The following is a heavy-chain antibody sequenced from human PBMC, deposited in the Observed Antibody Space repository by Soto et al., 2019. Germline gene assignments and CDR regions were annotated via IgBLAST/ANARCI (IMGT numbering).Heavy chain of an antibody. CDR3: ASKPDCSSTSCYRGFDWFDP. Sequence: EVQLVESGGGLVKPGGSLRLSCAASGFTFSSYSMNWVRQAPGKGLEWVSSISSSSSYIYYADSVKGRFTISRDNAKNSLYLQMNSLRAEDTAVNYCASKPDCSSTSCYRGFDWFDPWGQGTLVTVSS. J-gene: IGHJ5*02. D-gene: IGHD2-2*02. V-gene: IGHV3-21*01. CDR2: ISSSSSYI. CDR1: GFTFSSYS.